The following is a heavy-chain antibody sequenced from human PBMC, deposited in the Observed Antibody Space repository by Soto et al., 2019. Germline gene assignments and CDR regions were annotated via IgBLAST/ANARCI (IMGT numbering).Heavy chain of an antibody. CDR3: ASGTGFWSGYSDAFDI. D-gene: IGHD3-3*01. Sequence: QVQLVQSGAEVKKPGASVKVSYKASGYTFTSYDINWVRQATGQGLEWMGWMNPNSGNTGYAQKFQGRDTMTRNTSISTAYMELSSLRSEDTAVYYCASGTGFWSGYSDAFDIWGQGTMVTVSS. J-gene: IGHJ3*02. CDR1: GYTFTSYD. CDR2: MNPNSGNT. V-gene: IGHV1-8*01.